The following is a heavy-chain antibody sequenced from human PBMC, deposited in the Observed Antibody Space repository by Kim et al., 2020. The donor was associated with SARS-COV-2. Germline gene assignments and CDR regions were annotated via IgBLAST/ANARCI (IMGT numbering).Heavy chain of an antibody. CDR3: AREGSGLRHRAFDI. J-gene: IGHJ3*02. V-gene: IGHV1-46*01. Sequence: AQKVQGRDTMTRDTSPSTVYMELSSLRSEDTAVYYCAREGSGLRHRAFDIWGQGTMVTVSS. D-gene: IGHD6-25*01.